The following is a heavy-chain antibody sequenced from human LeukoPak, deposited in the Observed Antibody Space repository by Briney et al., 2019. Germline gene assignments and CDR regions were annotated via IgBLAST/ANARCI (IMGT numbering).Heavy chain of an antibody. D-gene: IGHD4-23*01. J-gene: IGHJ5*02. CDR1: GYTFTSYY. V-gene: IGHV1-46*01. CDR3: ARFNDYGGNLVWFDP. Sequence: ASVKVFCKASGYTFTSYYMHWVRQAPGQGLEWMGIINPSGGSTSYAQKFQGRVTMTRDMSTSTVYMELSSLRSEDTAVYYCARFNDYGGNLVWFDPWGQGSLVTVSS. CDR2: INPSGGST.